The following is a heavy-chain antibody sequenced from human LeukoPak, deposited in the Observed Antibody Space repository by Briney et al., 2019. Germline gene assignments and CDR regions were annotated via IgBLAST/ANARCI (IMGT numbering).Heavy chain of an antibody. CDR2: FDPEDGET. V-gene: IGHV1-24*01. Sequence: ASVKVSCKVSGYTLTELSMHWVRQAPGKGLEWMGGFDPEDGETIYAQKFQGRVTMTEDTSTDTAYMELSSLRSEDTAVYYCTTDPTRELLRPFDYWGQGTLVTVSS. CDR3: TTDPTRELLRPFDY. D-gene: IGHD1-26*01. CDR1: GYTLTELS. J-gene: IGHJ4*02.